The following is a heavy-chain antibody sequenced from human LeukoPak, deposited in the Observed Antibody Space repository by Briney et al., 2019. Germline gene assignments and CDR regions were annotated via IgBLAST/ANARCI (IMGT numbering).Heavy chain of an antibody. V-gene: IGHV3-53*01. D-gene: IGHD3-10*01. CDR2: IYSGGST. J-gene: IGHJ5*02. CDR3: ARDYYGSGSNWFDP. Sequence: PGGSLRLSCAASGFTVSSNYMSWVRQAPGKGLEWVSVIYSGGSTYYADSVEGRFTISRDNSKNTLYLQMNSLRAEDTAVYYCARDYYGSGSNWFDPWGQGTLVTVSS. CDR1: GFTVSSNY.